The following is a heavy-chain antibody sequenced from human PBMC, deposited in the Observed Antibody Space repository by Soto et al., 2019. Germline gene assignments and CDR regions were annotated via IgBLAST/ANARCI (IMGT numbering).Heavy chain of an antibody. Sequence: GGSLRLSCAASGFTFSSFAMSWVRQAPEKGLEWVTGISGSGRSIFYADSVKGRFTISRDNSKNTLYLQMNSLRAEDTAVYYCARDRVESGYPEYFQHWGQGTLVTVSS. V-gene: IGHV3-23*01. CDR2: ISGSGRSI. CDR1: GFTFSSFA. CDR3: ARDRVESGYPEYFQH. J-gene: IGHJ1*01. D-gene: IGHD3-22*01.